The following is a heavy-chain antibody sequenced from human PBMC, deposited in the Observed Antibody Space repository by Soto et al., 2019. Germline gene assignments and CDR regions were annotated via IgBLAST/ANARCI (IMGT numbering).Heavy chain of an antibody. CDR3: ANIVVVPAASYNYYYYMDV. J-gene: IGHJ6*03. D-gene: IGHD2-2*01. CDR1: GGSISSSSYY. CDR2: IYYSGST. V-gene: IGHV4-39*01. Sequence: QLQLQESGPGLVKPSETLSLTCTVSGGSISSSSYYWGWIRQPPGKGLEWIGSIYYSGSTYYNPSLKSRVTIPVDTSKKQFYMQLSTVTATNTAAYYCANIVVVPAASYNYYYYMDVSGKGTTVTVSS.